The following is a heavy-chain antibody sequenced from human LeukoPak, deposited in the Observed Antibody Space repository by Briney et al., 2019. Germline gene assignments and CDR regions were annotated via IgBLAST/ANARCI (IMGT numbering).Heavy chain of an antibody. CDR3: ARDLRPRYCSGGSCHSGYYY. D-gene: IGHD2-15*01. J-gene: IGHJ4*02. CDR2: ISSSSSHI. Sequence: GGSLRLSCAASGFTFSSYTMNWVRQAPGKGLEWVSSISSSSSHIYYADSVRGRFTIPRDNSKNTLYLQMNSLRAEDTAVYYCARDLRPRYCSGGSCHSGYYYWGQGTLVIVSS. CDR1: GFTFSSYT. V-gene: IGHV3-21*01.